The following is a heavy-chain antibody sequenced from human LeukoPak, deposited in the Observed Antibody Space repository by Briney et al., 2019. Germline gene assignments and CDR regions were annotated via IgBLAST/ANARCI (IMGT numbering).Heavy chain of an antibody. CDR3: AKNPRPLGYCSGGSCYPHG. V-gene: IGHV3-30-3*02. Sequence: PGRSLRLSCAASGFTFSSYAMHWVRQAPGKGLEWVAVISYDGSNKYYADSVKGRFTISRDNSKNTLYLQMNSLRAEDTAVYYCAKNPRPLGYCSGGSCYPHGWGQGTLVTVSS. CDR2: ISYDGSNK. J-gene: IGHJ4*02. D-gene: IGHD2-15*01. CDR1: GFTFSSYA.